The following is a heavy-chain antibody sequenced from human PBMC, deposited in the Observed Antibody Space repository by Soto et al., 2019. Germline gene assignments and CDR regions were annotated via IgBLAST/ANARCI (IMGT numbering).Heavy chain of an antibody. CDR2: VSYDGSNQ. CDR3: AKDAEYSSGYYVNWHFDL. V-gene: IGHV3-30*18. D-gene: IGHD6-19*01. J-gene: IGHJ2*01. CDR1: GFTFSSYG. Sequence: QVQLVESGGGVVQPGRSLRLSCEASGFTFSSYGMHWVRQAPGKGLEWVAAVSYDGSNQYYADSVKGRFTISRDNSKNTLYLQINSLRGEGTAVYYCAKDAEYSSGYYVNWHFDLWGLGTLVTVSS.